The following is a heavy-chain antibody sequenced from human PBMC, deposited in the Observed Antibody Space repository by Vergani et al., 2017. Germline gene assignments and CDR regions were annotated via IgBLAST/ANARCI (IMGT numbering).Heavy chain of an antibody. V-gene: IGHV1-69*14. CDR3: AGGGYCSSTSCYTGRYYMDV. J-gene: IGHJ6*03. D-gene: IGHD2-2*02. Sequence: QVQLVQSGAEVKKPGSSVKVSCKASGGTFSSYAISWVRQAPGQGLEWMGRIIPIFGTANYAQKFQGRVTITADKSTCTAYMELSSLRSEDTAVYYCAGGGYCSSTSCYTGRYYMDVWGKGTTVTVSS. CDR2: IIPIFGTA. CDR1: GGTFSSYA.